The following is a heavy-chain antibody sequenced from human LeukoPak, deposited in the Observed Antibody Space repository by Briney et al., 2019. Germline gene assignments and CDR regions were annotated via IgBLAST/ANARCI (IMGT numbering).Heavy chain of an antibody. J-gene: IGHJ4*02. CDR1: GFTFSSYG. V-gene: IGHV3-33*01. D-gene: IGHD1-1*01. CDR2: IWYDGSNK. CDR3: ARSGNYDC. Sequence: GRSLRLSCAASGFTFSSYGMHWVRQAPGKGLEWVAVIWYDGSNKYYADSVKGRFTISRDNAKNSLYLQMNSLRDEDTAVYYCARSGNYDCWGQGTLVTVSS.